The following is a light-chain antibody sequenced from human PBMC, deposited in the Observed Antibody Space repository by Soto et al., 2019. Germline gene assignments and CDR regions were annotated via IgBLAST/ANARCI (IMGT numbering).Light chain of an antibody. V-gene: IGKV3-20*01. J-gene: IGKJ1*01. CDR3: QQYGSSGT. CDR1: QSLSSN. Sequence: VLTQSPATLSVSPGERAAVSFRASQSLSSNLAWHQQKPGQAPRLLIIGASDRVTGIPARFSGSGSGTDFTLTISRLEPEDFAVYYCQQYGSSGTFGQGTKVDI. CDR2: GAS.